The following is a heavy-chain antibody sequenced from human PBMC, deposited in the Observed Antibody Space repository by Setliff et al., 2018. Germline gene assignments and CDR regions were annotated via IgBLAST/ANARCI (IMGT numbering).Heavy chain of an antibody. Sequence: SETLSLTCAVYGGSFSTYYWSWIRQPPGKGLEWLGEVSHSGSTNYNPSLKSRVTMSVDTSKNQFSLNLNSVTAADTAVYYCRYWSGYYNNDYWGQGTLVTVSS. D-gene: IGHD3-3*01. J-gene: IGHJ4*02. CDR3: RYWSGYYNNDY. CDR2: VSHSGST. V-gene: IGHV4-34*01. CDR1: GGSFSTYY.